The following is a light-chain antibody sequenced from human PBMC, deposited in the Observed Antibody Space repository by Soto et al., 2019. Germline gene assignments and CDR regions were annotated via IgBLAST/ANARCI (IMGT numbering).Light chain of an antibody. CDR2: EVS. Sequence: QSVLTQPASVSGSPGQSITISCTGTSSDTAGYNYVSWYQQHPGKAPKLMIYEVSNRPSGVSNRFSGSQSGNTASLTISGLQAEDEANYYGSSYTTSNTPLYVFGTGTKLT. CDR1: SSDTAGYNY. CDR3: SSYTTSNTPLYV. V-gene: IGLV2-14*01. J-gene: IGLJ1*01.